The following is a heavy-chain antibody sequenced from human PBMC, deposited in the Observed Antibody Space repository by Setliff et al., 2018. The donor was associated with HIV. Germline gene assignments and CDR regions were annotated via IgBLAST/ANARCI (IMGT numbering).Heavy chain of an antibody. CDR1: GFTFSSSA. Sequence: GSLRLSCAASGFTFSSSAMSWVRQAPGKGLEWVSGISGSGVSTYYADSVKGRFTISRDNSKNTLYLQINSLRAEDTAVYFCAKGKRWFDPWGQGTLVTVSS. J-gene: IGHJ5*02. CDR3: AKGKRWFDP. V-gene: IGHV3-23*01. CDR2: ISGSGVST.